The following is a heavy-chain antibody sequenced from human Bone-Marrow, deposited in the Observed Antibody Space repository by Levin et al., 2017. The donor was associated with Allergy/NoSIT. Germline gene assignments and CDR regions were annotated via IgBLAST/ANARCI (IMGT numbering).Heavy chain of an antibody. CDR1: GLTLSNAW. CDR2: IKSKTDGGTI. CDR3: TTGIKEQQFLQDGWFDP. V-gene: IGHV3-15*01. Sequence: GGSLRLSCGASGLTLSNAWMNWVRQAPGKGLEWVGRIKSKTDGGTIDYAAPVKGRFTISRDDSKNTLYLQMNSLKTEDTAVYYCTTGIKEQQFLQDGWFDPWGQGTLVTVSS. J-gene: IGHJ5*02. D-gene: IGHD4-11*01.